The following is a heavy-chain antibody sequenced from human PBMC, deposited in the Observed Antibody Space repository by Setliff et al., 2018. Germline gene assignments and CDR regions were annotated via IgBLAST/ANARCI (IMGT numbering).Heavy chain of an antibody. Sequence: PSETLSLTCTVSGGSIRGFYWNWIRQPAGKGLEWIGHIQTSGTTNYNPSLKSRVTISVDTSKNQFSLRLTSVTAADTAVYYCAREYYYARSRNFDYWGQGTLVTVSS. D-gene: IGHD3-22*01. CDR1: GGSIRGFY. V-gene: IGHV4-4*07. J-gene: IGHJ4*02. CDR3: AREYYYARSRNFDY. CDR2: IQTSGTT.